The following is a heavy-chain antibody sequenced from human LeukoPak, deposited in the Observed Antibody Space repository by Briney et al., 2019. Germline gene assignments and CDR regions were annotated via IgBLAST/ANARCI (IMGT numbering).Heavy chain of an antibody. D-gene: IGHD3-16*02. Sequence: PGGSLRLSCAASGFTFINYWMHWVRQAPGEGLVWVSHINNDGSTTTYADSVKGRFTISRDNAKNTLYLHVNSLRAEDTAVYYCARGHYDYVWGSYPNPFFDYWGQGTLVTVSS. CDR3: ARGHYDYVWGSYPNPFFDY. CDR2: INNDGSTT. V-gene: IGHV3-74*01. J-gene: IGHJ4*02. CDR1: GFTFINYW.